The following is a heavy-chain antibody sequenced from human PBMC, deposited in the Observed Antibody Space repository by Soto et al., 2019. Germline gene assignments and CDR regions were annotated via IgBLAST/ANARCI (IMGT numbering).Heavy chain of an antibody. CDR3: AREAYYDSSGYGRNYYGMDV. J-gene: IGHJ6*02. CDR1: GGTFSSYA. CDR2: IIPIFGTA. Sequence: VASVKVSCKASGGTFSSYAISWVRQAPGQGLEWMGGIIPIFGTANYAQKFQGRVTITADESTSTAYMELSSLRSEDTAVYYCAREAYYDSSGYGRNYYGMDVWGQGTTVTVSS. D-gene: IGHD3-22*01. V-gene: IGHV1-69*13.